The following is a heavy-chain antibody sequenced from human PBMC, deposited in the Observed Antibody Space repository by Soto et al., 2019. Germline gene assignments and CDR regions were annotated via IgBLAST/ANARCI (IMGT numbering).Heavy chain of an antibody. CDR3: ARDSRYSGYDSAVWPGWFDP. V-gene: IGHV4-59*01. CDR2: IYYSGST. D-gene: IGHD5-12*01. J-gene: IGHJ5*02. CDR1: GGSTSSYY. Sequence: PSETLSLPCTVSGGSTSSYYWSWIRQPPGKGLEWIGYIYYSGSTNYNPSLKSRVTISIDTSKNQFSLKLSSVTAADTAVYYCARDSRYSGYDSAVWPGWFDPWGQGTLVTVSS.